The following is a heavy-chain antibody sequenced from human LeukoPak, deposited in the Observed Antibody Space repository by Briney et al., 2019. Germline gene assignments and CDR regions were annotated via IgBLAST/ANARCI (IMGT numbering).Heavy chain of an antibody. D-gene: IGHD3-16*01. CDR2: IKSKTDGGTT. V-gene: IGHV3-15*01. J-gene: IGHJ3*02. Sequence: PGGSLRLSCAASGFTFSNAWMSWVRQAPGKGLEWVGRIKSKTDGGTTDYAAPVKGRFTISRDDSKNTLYLQMNSLKTEGTAVHYCTTDWAFGDAFDIWGQGTMVTVSS. CDR3: TTDWAFGDAFDI. CDR1: GFTFSNAW.